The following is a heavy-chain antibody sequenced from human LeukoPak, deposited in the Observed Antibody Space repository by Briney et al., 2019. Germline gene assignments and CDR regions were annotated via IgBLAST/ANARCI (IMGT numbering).Heavy chain of an antibody. D-gene: IGHD3-10*01. CDR3: ARGNSMVRGVITFFDY. CDR1: GGSFSSGDYY. Sequence: SETLSLTCTVSGGSFSSGDYYWSWLRQPPGKCLEWIGYIYYSGSPNYNPSLKSRVTISVDTSKNQFSLKLSSVTAADTAVYYCARGNSMVRGVITFFDYWGQGTLVTVSS. CDR2: IYYSGSP. J-gene: IGHJ4*02. V-gene: IGHV4-61*08.